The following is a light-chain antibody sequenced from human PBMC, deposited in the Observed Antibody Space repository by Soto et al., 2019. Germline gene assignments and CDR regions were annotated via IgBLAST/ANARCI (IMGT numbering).Light chain of an antibody. CDR2: DAS. Sequence: DIPMTPSPPTLSASVGDRGTITCRASQSISSWLAWYQQTPGKAPKLLIYDASTLESGVPSRISDSGSETEFTLTIRSLQPDDFATYYCQQYNNYLMYTCGKGTKLEIK. J-gene: IGKJ2*01. CDR1: QSISSW. V-gene: IGKV1-5*01. CDR3: QQYNNYLMYT.